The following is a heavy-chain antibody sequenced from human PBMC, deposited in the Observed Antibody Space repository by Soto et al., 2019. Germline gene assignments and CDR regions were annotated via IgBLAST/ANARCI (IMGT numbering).Heavy chain of an antibody. CDR1: GFTFSSYA. J-gene: IGHJ6*02. D-gene: IGHD3-9*01. Sequence: PGGSLRLSCAAAGFTFSSYAMSWVRQAPGKGMEWVSAISGSGGSTYYADSVKGRFTISRDNSKNTLYLQMNSLRAEDTAVYYCAKEVRYFDWLLGDVWDQGTTVTVSS. CDR3: AKEVRYFDWLLGDV. CDR2: ISGSGGST. V-gene: IGHV3-23*01.